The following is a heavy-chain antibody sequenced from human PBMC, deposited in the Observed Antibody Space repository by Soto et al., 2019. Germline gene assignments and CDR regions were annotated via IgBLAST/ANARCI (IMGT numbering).Heavy chain of an antibody. CDR1: GVTFRSKA. CDR2: IIPIFGTA. CDR3: SRYQTYYYVPGSYYGMDF. Sequence: SVEARCEEAGVTFRSKARSWVEQGQKEGLEWMGGIIPIFGTANYAQKFQGRVTITADESTSTAYMELSSLRSEDTAVYYCSRYQTYYYVPGSYYGMDFWRQRSTVPV. D-gene: IGHD3-10*01. V-gene: IGHV1-69*01. J-gene: IGHJ6*02.